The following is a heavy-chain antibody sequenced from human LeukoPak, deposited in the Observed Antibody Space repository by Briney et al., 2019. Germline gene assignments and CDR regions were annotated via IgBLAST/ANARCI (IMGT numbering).Heavy chain of an antibody. CDR1: GFTFSSYG. V-gene: IGHV3-33*01. Sequence: GGSLRLSCAASGFTFSSYGMRWVRQAPGKGLEWVAVIWYDGSNKYYADSVKGRFTISRDNSKNTLYLQMNSLRAEDTAVYYCARDDYDILTGYLFDYWGQGTLVTVSS. D-gene: IGHD3-9*01. CDR2: IWYDGSNK. CDR3: ARDDYDILTGYLFDY. J-gene: IGHJ4*02.